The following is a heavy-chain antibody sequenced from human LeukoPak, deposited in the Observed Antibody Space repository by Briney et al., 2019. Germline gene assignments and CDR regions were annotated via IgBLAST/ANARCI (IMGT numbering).Heavy chain of an antibody. J-gene: IGHJ4*02. CDR3: ARDEQSDDYNLASDY. CDR2: ISYDGSNK. V-gene: IGHV3-30-3*01. D-gene: IGHD5-24*01. Sequence: GGSLRLSCAASGFTFSSYAMHWVRQAPGKGLEWVAVISYDGSNKYYADSVKGRFTISRDNSKNTLYLQMNSLRAEDTAVYYCARDEQSDDYNLASDYWGQGTLVTVSS. CDR1: GFTFSSYA.